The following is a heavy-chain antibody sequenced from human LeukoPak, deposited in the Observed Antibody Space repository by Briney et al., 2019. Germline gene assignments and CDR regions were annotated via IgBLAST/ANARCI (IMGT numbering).Heavy chain of an antibody. V-gene: IGHV4-30-4*07. CDR3: ARDAYYYDSSGYHNAFDI. J-gene: IGHJ3*02. CDR2: IYYRGST. D-gene: IGHD3-22*01. CDR1: GGSISSAGHS. Sequence: SETLSLTCAVSGGSISSAGHSWSWIRQPPGKGLEWIGYIYYRGSTFYNPSLQSRVTISVDTSKNQISLKLSSVTAADTAVYYCARDAYYYDSSGYHNAFDIWGQGTMVTVSS.